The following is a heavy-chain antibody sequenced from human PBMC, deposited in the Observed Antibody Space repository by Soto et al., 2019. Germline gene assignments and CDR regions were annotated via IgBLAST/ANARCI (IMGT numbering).Heavy chain of an antibody. D-gene: IGHD3-22*01. CDR1: GFSLSTSGVG. CDR2: IYWSDDR. Sequence: QITLKESGPTLVKPTQTLTLTCTVSGFSLSTSGVGVAWIRQPPGKALEWLGLIYWSDDRHYSPSLRSRLTATRDTTNSQVFLTTTNMDPVDTATYYCAHVRPYFFDSSGPLAPQNVFVFAHWGQGILVTVSS. J-gene: IGHJ4*02. V-gene: IGHV2-5*01. CDR3: AHVRPYFFDSSGPLAPQNVFVFAH.